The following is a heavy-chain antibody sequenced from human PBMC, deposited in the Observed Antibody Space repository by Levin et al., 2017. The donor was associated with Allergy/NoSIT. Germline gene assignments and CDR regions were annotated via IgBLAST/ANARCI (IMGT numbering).Heavy chain of an antibody. V-gene: IGHV4-34*01. CDR2: INHSGST. CDR3: ARGGGYCSSTSCYPVYYFDY. D-gene: IGHD2-2*01. Sequence: SETLSLTCAVYGGSFSGYYWSWIRQPPGKGLEWIGEINHSGSTNYNPSLKSRVTISVDTSKNQFSLKLSSVTAADTAVYYCARGGGYCSSTSCYPVYYFDYWGQGTLVTVSS. J-gene: IGHJ4*02. CDR1: GGSFSGYY.